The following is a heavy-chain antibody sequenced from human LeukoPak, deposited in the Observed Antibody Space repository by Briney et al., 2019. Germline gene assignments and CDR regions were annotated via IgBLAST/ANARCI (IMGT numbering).Heavy chain of an antibody. CDR1: GFTFSSHW. D-gene: IGHD2-21*01. J-gene: IGHJ5*02. V-gene: IGHV3-74*01. CDR3: VRAYHPGGWFDP. Sequence: GGSLRLSCAASGFTFSSHWMHWVRQAPGKGLVWVSRINSDGSSTSYADSVKGRFTISRDNAKNSSYLQMNSLTAEDTAVYYCVRAYHPGGWFDPWGQGTLVTVSS. CDR2: INSDGSST.